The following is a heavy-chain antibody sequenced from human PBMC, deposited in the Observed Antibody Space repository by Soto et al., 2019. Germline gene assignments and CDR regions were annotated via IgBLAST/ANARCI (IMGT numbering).Heavy chain of an antibody. CDR1: GYSFTNYW. D-gene: IGHD3-22*01. CDR2: IAPADSYT. CDR3: DRKPLGHSASSGLFDN. Sequence: PGESLKISCAASGYSFTNYWISWVRQMPGKGLEWMGRIAPADSYTYYSPSFQGHITISVDKSLGTAYLQWSSLKASDTAMYYCDRKPLGHSASSGLFDNWGQGTLVTVSS. J-gene: IGHJ4*02. V-gene: IGHV5-10-1*01.